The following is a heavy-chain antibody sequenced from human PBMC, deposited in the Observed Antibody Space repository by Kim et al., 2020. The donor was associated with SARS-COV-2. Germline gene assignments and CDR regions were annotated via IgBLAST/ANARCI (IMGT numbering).Heavy chain of an antibody. J-gene: IGHJ4*02. Sequence: GGSLRLSCAASGFTFSSYAMPWVRQAPGKGLEWVAVISYDGSNKYYADSVKGRFTISRDNSKNTLYVQMNSLRAEDTAVYYCARDRASHYFDYWGQGTLVTVSS. CDR3: ARDRASHYFDY. CDR1: GFTFSSYA. D-gene: IGHD2-2*01. V-gene: IGHV3-30*04. CDR2: ISYDGSNK.